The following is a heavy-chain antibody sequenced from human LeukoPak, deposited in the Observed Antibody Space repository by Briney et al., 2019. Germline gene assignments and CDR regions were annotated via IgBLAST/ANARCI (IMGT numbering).Heavy chain of an antibody. CDR1: GFTFSDYY. CDR2: ISSSGSTI. Sequence: SCAASGFTFSDYYMSWIRQAPGKXXEWVSYISSSGSTIYYADSVKGRFTISRDNSKNTLYLQMNSLRAEDTAVYYCARVFGQGMSYYFDYWGQGTLVTVSS. V-gene: IGHV3-11*01. CDR3: ARVFGQGMSYYFDY. D-gene: IGHD3-10*02. J-gene: IGHJ4*02.